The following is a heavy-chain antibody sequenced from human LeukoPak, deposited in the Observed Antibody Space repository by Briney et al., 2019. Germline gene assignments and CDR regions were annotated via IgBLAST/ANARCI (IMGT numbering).Heavy chain of an antibody. CDR3: ARETNTAMAAYYYYGMDV. CDR2: IYYSGST. J-gene: IGHJ6*02. D-gene: IGHD5-18*01. V-gene: IGHV4-31*03. CDR1: GGSISSGGYY. Sequence: SETLSLTCTVSGGSISSGGYYWSWIRQHPGKGLEWIGYIYYSGSTYYNPSLKSRVTISVDTSKNQFSLELSSVTAADTAVYYCARETNTAMAAYYYYGMDVWGQGTTVTVSS.